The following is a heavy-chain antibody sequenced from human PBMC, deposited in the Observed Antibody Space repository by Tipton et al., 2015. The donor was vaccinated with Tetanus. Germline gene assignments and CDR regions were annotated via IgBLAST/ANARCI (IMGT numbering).Heavy chain of an antibody. Sequence: TLSLTCSVSGDSVSSGSYYWTWIRQPPGKGLEWIGYIYRTGSTSYSPSLKSRVTMSVDTSRNQFSLNLTSVTAADTAVYYCARHLTYTYTSRNFDYWGLGTLVTVSS. CDR1: GDSVSSGSYY. D-gene: IGHD5-18*01. V-gene: IGHV4-61*01. CDR2: IYRTGST. J-gene: IGHJ4*02. CDR3: ARHLTYTYTSRNFDY.